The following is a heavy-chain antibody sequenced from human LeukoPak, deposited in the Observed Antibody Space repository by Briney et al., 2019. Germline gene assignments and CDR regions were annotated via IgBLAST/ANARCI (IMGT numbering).Heavy chain of an antibody. D-gene: IGHD3-10*01. CDR1: GGSISSGSYY. CDR3: ARASGETYYYGSGRNVTYYYYMDV. Sequence: PSETLSLTCTVSGGSISSGSYYWGWIRQPPGKGLEWTGSIYYSGSTYYNPSLKSRVTISVDTSKNQFSLKLSSVTAADTAVYYCARASGETYYYGSGRNVTYYYYMDVWGKGTTVTVSS. J-gene: IGHJ6*03. V-gene: IGHV4-39*07. CDR2: IYYSGST.